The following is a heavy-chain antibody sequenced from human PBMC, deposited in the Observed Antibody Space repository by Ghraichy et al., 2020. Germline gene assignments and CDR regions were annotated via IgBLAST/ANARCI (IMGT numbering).Heavy chain of an antibody. D-gene: IGHD3-9*01. CDR3: AGSFTIIRYFAF. J-gene: IGHJ2*01. Sequence: SETLSLTCTVSGGSIRSSNYYWCWSRQSPGKGLEWIGSIHHSGSTYYNPSLNSRVTISADTSRDQYSLRLSSVTAADTAVYFCAGSFTIIRYFAFWGRGTLVTVSP. CDR1: GGSIRSSNYY. V-gene: IGHV4-39*01. CDR2: IHHSGST.